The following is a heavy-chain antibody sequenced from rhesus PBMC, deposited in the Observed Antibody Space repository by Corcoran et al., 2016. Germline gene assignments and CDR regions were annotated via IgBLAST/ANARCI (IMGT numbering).Heavy chain of an antibody. Sequence: QVQLQESGPGLVKPSETLSLTCAVSGGSISSNYWSWIRQPPGKGLGWIGRISGSGGCTDYNPSLKSRVTISTDTSKNRFSLKLSSVTAADTALYYCARAYSSWSYGLDSWGQGVVVTVSS. J-gene: IGHJ6*01. CDR1: GGSISSNY. V-gene: IGHV4-173*01. D-gene: IGHD6-13*01. CDR3: ARAYSSWSYGLDS. CDR2: ISGSGGCT.